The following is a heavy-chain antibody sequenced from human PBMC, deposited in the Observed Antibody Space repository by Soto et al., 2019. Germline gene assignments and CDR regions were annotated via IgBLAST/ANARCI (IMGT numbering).Heavy chain of an antibody. J-gene: IGHJ2*01. CDR2: INDRGSI. CDR3: AGESHDILTGPPWVWYFDL. Sequence: QVQLQQWGAGPLRPLETLSLTCGVSGGSFSGYYWAWIRQSPGKGLEWIGEINDRGSINYNPSLKSRVSISVDTSKNHYSLNLRSVTAADTAVYYCAGESHDILTGPPWVWYFDLWGRGTLVTVSS. CDR1: GGSFSGYY. D-gene: IGHD3-9*01. V-gene: IGHV4-34*01.